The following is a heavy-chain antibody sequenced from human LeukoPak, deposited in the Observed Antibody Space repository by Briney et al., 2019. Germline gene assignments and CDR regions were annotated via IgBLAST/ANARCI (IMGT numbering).Heavy chain of an antibody. CDR2: INPDIGTT. CDR3: ARAKTIFGVVIIFFDT. Sequence: ASVKVSCKASGYAFIGNYIHWVRQAPGQGLEWMGWINPDIGTTKYAQNFQGSVTMTSDTSVSTAYMDLSSLTSDDTAVYYCARAKTIFGVVIIFFDTWGQGTLVTVSS. V-gene: IGHV1-2*02. D-gene: IGHD3-3*01. CDR1: GYAFIGNY. J-gene: IGHJ4*02.